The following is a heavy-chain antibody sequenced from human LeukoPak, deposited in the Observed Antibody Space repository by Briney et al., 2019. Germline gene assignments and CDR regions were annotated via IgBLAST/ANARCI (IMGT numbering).Heavy chain of an antibody. V-gene: IGHV1-18*01. CDR2: ISIYNGKI. J-gene: IGHJ3*02. Sequence: ASVKVSCKASGYTFTSYGISWVRQAPGQGLEWMGWISIYNGKINYAQKFQGRVTMTTDTSTSTAYMELRSLRSDDTAVYYCAKDAFGEFGRLNKGFAFDIWGHGTMVTVSS. D-gene: IGHD3-10*01. CDR3: AKDAFGEFGRLNKGFAFDI. CDR1: GYTFTSYG.